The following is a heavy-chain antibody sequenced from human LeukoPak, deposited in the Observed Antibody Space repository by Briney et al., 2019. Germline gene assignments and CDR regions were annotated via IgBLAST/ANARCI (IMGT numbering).Heavy chain of an antibody. CDR1: GFTFDTYS. CDR3: ARTRSKVGTPTFDY. Sequence: GESLRLSCAASGFTFDTYSMNWVRQAPGKGLEWVSSISSSSSYIYYADSVKGRFTISRDNAKNSLYMQMNSLRVEDTAVYYCARTRSKVGTPTFDYWGQGTLVTVSS. V-gene: IGHV3-21*01. CDR2: ISSSSSYI. J-gene: IGHJ4*02. D-gene: IGHD4-23*01.